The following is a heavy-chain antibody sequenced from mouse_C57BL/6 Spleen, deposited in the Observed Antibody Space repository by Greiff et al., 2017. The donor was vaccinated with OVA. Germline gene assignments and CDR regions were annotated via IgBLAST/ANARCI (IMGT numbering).Heavy chain of an antibody. J-gene: IGHJ1*03. D-gene: IGHD2-3*01. CDR2: IDPSDSYT. Sequence: QVQLQQSGAELVMPGASVKLSCKASGYTFTSYWMHWVKQRPGQGLEWIGEIDPSDSYTNYNQKFKGKSTLTVDKSSSTAYMQLSSLTSEDSAVYYGARGDDGYPDVWGTGTTVTVSS. CDR3: ARGDDGYPDV. V-gene: IGHV1-69*01. CDR1: GYTFTSYW.